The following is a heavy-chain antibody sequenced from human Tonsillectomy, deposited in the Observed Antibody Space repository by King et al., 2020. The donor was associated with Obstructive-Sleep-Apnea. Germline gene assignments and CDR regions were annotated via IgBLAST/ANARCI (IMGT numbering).Heavy chain of an antibody. CDR3: ARDLVPDAFDI. Sequence: VQLVESGGGLVQPGGSLRLSCAASGFTFSGYNMNWVRQAPGKGLEWVCYISSSSSTIYYADSGKGRFTISRDNAKNSLYLQMNSLRAEDTAVYYCARDLVPDAFDIWGQGTMVTVSS. CDR2: ISSSSSTI. D-gene: IGHD6-13*01. CDR1: GFTFSGYN. J-gene: IGHJ3*02. V-gene: IGHV3-48*04.